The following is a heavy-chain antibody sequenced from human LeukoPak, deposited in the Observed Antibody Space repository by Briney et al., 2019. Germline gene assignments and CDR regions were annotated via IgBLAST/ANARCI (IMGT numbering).Heavy chain of an antibody. D-gene: IGHD6-19*01. CDR1: GGSFSGYY. J-gene: IGHJ6*03. V-gene: IGHV4-34*01. CDR3: ARRGIAVAGTVYYYYYYYMDV. Sequence: TSETLSLTCAVYGGSFSGYYWSWIRQPPGKGLEWIGEINHSGSTNYNPSLKSRVTISVDTSKNQFSLKLSSVTAADTAVYYCARRGIAVAGTVYYYYYYYMDVWGKGTTVTISS. CDR2: INHSGST.